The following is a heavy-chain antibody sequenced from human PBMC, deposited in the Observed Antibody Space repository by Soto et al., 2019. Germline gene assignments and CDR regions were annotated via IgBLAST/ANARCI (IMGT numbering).Heavy chain of an antibody. J-gene: IGHJ4*02. D-gene: IGHD3-10*01. CDR1: GFTFSSYG. CDR2: SSATGADT. Sequence: EVQLLESGGGLVQPGGSLRLSCAASGFTFSSYGMTWVRQAPGKGLEWVSFSSATGADTYYADSVKGRFTISGDNSKNTLYLQMTSLRADDTAVYYCATDRRAGGNYGLYSDFWGQGALVIVSS. V-gene: IGHV3-23*01. CDR3: ATDRRAGGNYGLYSDF.